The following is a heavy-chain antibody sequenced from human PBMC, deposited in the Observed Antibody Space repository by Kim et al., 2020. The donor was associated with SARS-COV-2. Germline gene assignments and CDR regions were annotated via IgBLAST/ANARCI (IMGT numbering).Heavy chain of an antibody. CDR3: ARKAVAGSRGGFNYYYGMDV. J-gene: IGHJ6*02. V-gene: IGHV4-34*01. Sequence: SETLSLTCAVYGGSFSGYYWSWIRQPPGKGLEWIGEINHSGSTNYNPSLKSRVTISVDTSKNQFSLKLSSVTAADTAVYYCARKAVAGSRGGFNYYYGMDVWGQGTTVTVSS. D-gene: IGHD6-19*01. CDR2: INHSGST. CDR1: GGSFSGYY.